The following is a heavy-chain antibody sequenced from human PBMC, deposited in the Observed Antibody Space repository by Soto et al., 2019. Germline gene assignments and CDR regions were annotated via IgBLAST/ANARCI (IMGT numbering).Heavy chain of an antibody. V-gene: IGHV3-48*01. CDR3: ARDRDVLLWFGEPYYFDY. Sequence: PGGSLRLSCAASGFTFSSYSMNWVRQAPGKGLEWVSYISSSSSTIYYADTVKGQFTISRDNAKNSFYLQMNSLRAEDTAVFYCARDRDVLLWFGEPYYFDYWGQGTLVTVSS. CDR2: ISSSSSTI. CDR1: GFTFSSYS. J-gene: IGHJ4*02. D-gene: IGHD3-10*01.